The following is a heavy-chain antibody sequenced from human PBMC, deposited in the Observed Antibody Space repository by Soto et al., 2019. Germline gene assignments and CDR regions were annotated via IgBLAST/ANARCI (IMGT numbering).Heavy chain of an antibody. J-gene: IGHJ4*02. CDR1: GFTFSSYS. V-gene: IGHV3-48*02. CDR2: ISSSSSTI. D-gene: IGHD5-18*01. Sequence: GGSLRLSCAASGFTFSSYSMNWVRQAPGKGLEWVSYISSSSSTIYYADSVKGRFTISRDNAKNSLYLQMNSLRDEDTAVYYCARNTELASYGGKMYYFDYWGQGTLVTVSS. CDR3: ARNTELASYGGKMYYFDY.